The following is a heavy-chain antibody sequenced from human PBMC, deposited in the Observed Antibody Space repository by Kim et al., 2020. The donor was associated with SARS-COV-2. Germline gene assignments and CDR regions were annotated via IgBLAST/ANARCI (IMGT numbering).Heavy chain of an antibody. D-gene: IGHD3-10*01. CDR1: GGTFSSYA. J-gene: IGHJ4*02. CDR3: ASYYGSGSYYFDY. V-gene: IGHV1-69*13. CDR2: IIPIFGTA. Sequence: SVKVSCKASGGTFSSYAISWVRQAPGQGLEWLGGIIPIFGTANYAQKFQGRVTITADESTSTAYMELISLRSEYTAAYYCASYYGSGSYYFDYWGQGTL.